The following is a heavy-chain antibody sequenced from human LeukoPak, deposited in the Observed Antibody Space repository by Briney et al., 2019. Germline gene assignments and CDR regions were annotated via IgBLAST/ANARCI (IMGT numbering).Heavy chain of an antibody. D-gene: IGHD3-10*01. CDR1: GFTFSRYA. V-gene: IGHV3-21*01. CDR3: AREDYSSGNPTIDT. Sequence: GGSLRLSCAASGFTFSRYAMKWVRQAPGKGLEWVSCIGSSGSYMYYADSVKGRFTISRDNAKNSLYLQMDSLRAEDGAVYHCAREDYSSGNPTIDTWGQGTLVTVSS. CDR2: IGSSGSYM. J-gene: IGHJ5*02.